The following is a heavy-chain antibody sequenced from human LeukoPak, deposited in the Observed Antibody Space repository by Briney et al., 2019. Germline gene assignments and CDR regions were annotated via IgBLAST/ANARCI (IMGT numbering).Heavy chain of an antibody. D-gene: IGHD3-10*01. CDR2: ISSSSSYI. CDR3: ATWFGELSVATSTVFDY. J-gene: IGHJ4*02. Sequence: GGSLRLSCAASGFTFSSYSMNWVRQAPGKGLEWVSSISSSSSYIYYADSVKGRFTISRDNAKNSLYLQMNSLRAEDTAVYYCATWFGELSVATSTVFDYWGQGTLVTVSS. CDR1: GFTFSSYS. V-gene: IGHV3-21*01.